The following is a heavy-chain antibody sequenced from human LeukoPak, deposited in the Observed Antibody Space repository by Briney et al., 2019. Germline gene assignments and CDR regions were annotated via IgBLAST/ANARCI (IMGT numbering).Heavy chain of an antibody. Sequence: GGSLRLSCAASGFIVRNNYMTWVRQAPGKGLEWVSIISGGGSTFYADSVKGRFTISRDTSKNTLYLQMKSLRAEDTAVYYCARDHRYCSGGSCYEAFFDYWGQGTLATVSS. CDR1: GFIVRNNY. J-gene: IGHJ4*02. CDR2: ISGGGST. D-gene: IGHD2-15*01. CDR3: ARDHRYCSGGSCYEAFFDY. V-gene: IGHV3-53*01.